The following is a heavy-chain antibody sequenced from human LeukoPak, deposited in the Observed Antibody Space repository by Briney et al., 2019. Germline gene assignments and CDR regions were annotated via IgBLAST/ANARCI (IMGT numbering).Heavy chain of an antibody. CDR2: IKEDGSKE. CDR3: ARDFGDSSGWYNDY. D-gene: IGHD6-19*01. CDR1: GFTLSKYW. V-gene: IGHV3-7*01. Sequence: GGSLRLSXAASGFTLSKYWMSWVRQAPGKGLEWLADIKEDGSKEYFVDSVKGRLTISRDNTKNSVYLQMNSLRAEDTAVYYCARDFGDSSGWYNDYWGQGTLVIVSS. J-gene: IGHJ4*02.